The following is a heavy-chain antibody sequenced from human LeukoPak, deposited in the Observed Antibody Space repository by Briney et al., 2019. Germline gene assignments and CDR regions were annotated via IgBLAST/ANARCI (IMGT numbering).Heavy chain of an antibody. Sequence: GGSLRLSCAASGFTFSSYSMNWVRQAPGKGLEWVSSISSSSSYIYYADSVKGRFTISRDNAKNSLYLQRNSLRAEDTAVYYCASLPITTYYDILTGLAPYDYWGQGTLVTVSS. J-gene: IGHJ4*02. CDR2: ISSSSSYI. CDR3: ASLPITTYYDILTGLAPYDY. D-gene: IGHD3-9*01. CDR1: GFTFSSYS. V-gene: IGHV3-21*01.